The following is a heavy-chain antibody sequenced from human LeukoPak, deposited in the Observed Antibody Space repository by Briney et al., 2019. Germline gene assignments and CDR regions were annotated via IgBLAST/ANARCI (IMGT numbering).Heavy chain of an antibody. CDR2: ISSSSSTI. CDR1: GFTFSSYS. V-gene: IGHV3-48*01. D-gene: IGHD2-2*01. Sequence: GGSLRLSCAASGFTFSSYSMNWVRQAPGKGLEWVSYISSSSSTIYYADSVKGRFTISRDNAKNSLYLQMNSLRAEDTAVYYCARDPSGIVVVPAAISEFWRFDPWGQGTLVTVSS. J-gene: IGHJ5*02. CDR3: ARDPSGIVVVPAAISEFWRFDP.